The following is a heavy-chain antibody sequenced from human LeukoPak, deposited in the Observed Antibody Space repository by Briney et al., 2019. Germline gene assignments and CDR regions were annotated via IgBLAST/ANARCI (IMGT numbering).Heavy chain of an antibody. CDR2: ITTYNGNT. CDR3: ARLTSERGFDP. V-gene: IGHV1-18*01. CDR1: GYTFSNYD. D-gene: IGHD3-10*01. J-gene: IGHJ5*02. Sequence: ASVKVSCKASGYTFSNYDIIWVRQAPGQGLEWMGGITTYNGNTNYAQKFQGRVTMTTDTPTSTAYMEVRSLTSDDTAVYYCARLTSERGFDPWGQGTLVTVSS.